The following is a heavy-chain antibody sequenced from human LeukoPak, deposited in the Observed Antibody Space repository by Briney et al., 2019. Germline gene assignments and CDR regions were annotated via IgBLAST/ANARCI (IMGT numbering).Heavy chain of an antibody. CDR1: GFTFSNSW. D-gene: IGHD4-17*01. J-gene: IGHJ6*03. V-gene: IGHV3-15*01. CDR2: IKSKTDGGTT. CDR3: TTSTVTDGFFGYYYMDV. Sequence: GGSLRLSCAASGFTFSNSWMSWVRQAPGKGLEWVGRIKSKTDGGTTDYAAPVKGRFTISRDDSKNTLYLQMNSLKTEDTAVYYCTTSTVTDGFFGYYYMDVWGKGTTVTISS.